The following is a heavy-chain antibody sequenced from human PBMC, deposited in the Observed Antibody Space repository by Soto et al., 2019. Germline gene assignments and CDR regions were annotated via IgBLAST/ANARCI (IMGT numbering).Heavy chain of an antibody. CDR3: AKSGGYNYGYQETDY. CDR2: ISGSGGST. Sequence: GGSLRLSCAASGFTFSSYAMHWVRQAPGKGLEWVSAISGSGGSTYYADSVKGRFTISRDNSKNTLYLQMNSLRAEDTAVYYCAKSGGYNYGYQETDYWGQGTLVTVSS. J-gene: IGHJ4*02. CDR1: GFTFSSYA. V-gene: IGHV3-23*01. D-gene: IGHD5-18*01.